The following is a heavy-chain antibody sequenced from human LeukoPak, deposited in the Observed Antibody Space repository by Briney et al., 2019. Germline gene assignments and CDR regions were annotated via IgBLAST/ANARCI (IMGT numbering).Heavy chain of an antibody. D-gene: IGHD6-19*01. Sequence: SETLSLTCTISGDSSRTFYWSWIRQPAGMGLEWIGRVYTSGNTNYNPSLKSRVAMSLDTSKKQFSLRLDSVTATDTAVFYCARESIGVVGTSLLDYWGHGTLVTVSS. CDR3: ARESIGVVGTSLLDY. J-gene: IGHJ4*01. V-gene: IGHV4-4*07. CDR2: VYTSGNT. CDR1: GDSSRTFY.